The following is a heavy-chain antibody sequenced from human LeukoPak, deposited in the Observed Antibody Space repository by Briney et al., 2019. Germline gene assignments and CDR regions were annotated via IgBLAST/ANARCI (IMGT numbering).Heavy chain of an antibody. CDR1: GFTFSSYA. Sequence: PGGSLRLSCAASGFTFSSYAMHWVRQAPGKGLEWVAVISYDGSNKYYADSVKGRFTISRDNSKNTLYLQMNSLRAEDTAVYYCASNDPVEQQRWPLDWYFDLWGRGTLVTVSS. V-gene: IGHV3-30-3*01. D-gene: IGHD6-13*01. J-gene: IGHJ2*01. CDR3: ASNDPVEQQRWPLDWYFDL. CDR2: ISYDGSNK.